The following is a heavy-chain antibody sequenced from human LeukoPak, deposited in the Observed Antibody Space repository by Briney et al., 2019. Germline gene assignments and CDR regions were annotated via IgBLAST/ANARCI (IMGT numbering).Heavy chain of an antibody. Sequence: SETLSLTCTVSGGSISSYYWNWIRQPPGKGLEWIGYIYYSGSPTYNPSLKSRVTISVDTSKNQFSLKLSSVTAADTAVYYCASSNSSGWYPFDYWGQGTLVTVSS. CDR2: IYYSGSP. J-gene: IGHJ4*02. D-gene: IGHD6-19*01. CDR3: ASSNSSGWYPFDY. V-gene: IGHV4-59*08. CDR1: GGSISSYY.